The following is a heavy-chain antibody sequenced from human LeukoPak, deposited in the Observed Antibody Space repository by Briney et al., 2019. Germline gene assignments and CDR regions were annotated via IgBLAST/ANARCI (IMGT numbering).Heavy chain of an antibody. CDR2: IWYDGSNK. D-gene: IGHD2-15*01. J-gene: IGHJ4*02. V-gene: IGHV3-33*01. Sequence: GGSLRLSCAASGFTFSSYGMHWVRQAPGKGLEWVAVIWYDGSNKYYADSVKGRFTISRDNSKNTLYLQMNSLRAEDTAVYYCARCSGGSCYWYYFDYWGQGTLVTVSS. CDR1: GFTFSSYG. CDR3: ARCSGGSCYWYYFDY.